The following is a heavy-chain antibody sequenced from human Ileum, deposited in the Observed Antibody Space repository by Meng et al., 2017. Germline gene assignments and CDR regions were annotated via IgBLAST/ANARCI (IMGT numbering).Heavy chain of an antibody. J-gene: IGHJ5*01. CDR3: ARVVGGPASMSGWFDP. D-gene: IGHD2-2*01. Sequence: VHLLVSGPETVKPLGTLSLTCAVSGGAISGSNWWTWVRQAPGKGLEWIGEIYHSGSPNYNPSLKSRVTISVDKSQNQFSLKLNSVTAADTAVYYCARVVGGPASMSGWFDPWGQGTLVTVSS. CDR1: GGAISGSNW. CDR2: IYHSGSP. V-gene: IGHV4-4*03.